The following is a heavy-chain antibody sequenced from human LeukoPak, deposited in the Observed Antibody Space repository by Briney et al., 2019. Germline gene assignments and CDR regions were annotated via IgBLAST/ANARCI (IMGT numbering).Heavy chain of an antibody. Sequence: PGGSLRLSCAASGFTFSDHYMSWIRQAPGKGLEWVSSISSSSSYIYYADSVKGRFTISGDNAKNSLYLQMNSLRAEDTAVYYCAKDRTIFGVVITIDYWGQGTLVTVSS. CDR2: ISSSSSYI. D-gene: IGHD3-3*01. V-gene: IGHV3-11*05. CDR3: AKDRTIFGVVITIDY. J-gene: IGHJ4*02. CDR1: GFTFSDHY.